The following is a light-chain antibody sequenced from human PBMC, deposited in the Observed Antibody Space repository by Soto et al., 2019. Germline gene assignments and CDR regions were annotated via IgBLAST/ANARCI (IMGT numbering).Light chain of an antibody. CDR2: DTS. J-gene: IGKJ5*01. Sequence: DIVLTQSPATLSLSPGERATLSCRTSQTIRGLLNWYQQRPGQAPRLLIYDTSNRATDIPARFSGSGSGTDFILTISSLDPEDFGVYFWKQSHNGPITFGQGTRLDIK. CDR1: QTIRGL. CDR3: KQSHNGPIT. V-gene: IGKV3-11*01.